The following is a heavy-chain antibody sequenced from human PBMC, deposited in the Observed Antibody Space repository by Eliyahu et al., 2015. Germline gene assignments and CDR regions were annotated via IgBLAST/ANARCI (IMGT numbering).Heavy chain of an antibody. CDR3: ARGTWVEMATIMEGGLDY. CDR1: GGSFSGYY. Sequence: QVQLQQWGAGLLKPSXTLSLTCAVYGGSFSGYYWGWIRQPPGKGLEWIGEINHSGSTNYNPSLKSRVTISVDTSKNQFSLKLSSVTAADTAVYYCARGTWVEMATIMEGGLDYWGQGTLVTVSS. J-gene: IGHJ4*02. V-gene: IGHV4-34*01. D-gene: IGHD5-24*01. CDR2: INHSGST.